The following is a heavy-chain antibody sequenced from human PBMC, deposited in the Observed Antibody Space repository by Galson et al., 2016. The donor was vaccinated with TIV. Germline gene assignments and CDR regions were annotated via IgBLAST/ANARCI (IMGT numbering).Heavy chain of an antibody. CDR3: ARVTGGYSFGPGMHYNYFYAMNV. J-gene: IGHJ6*02. Sequence: TLSLTCSVSGASISGSNYYWSWVRQPAGKGLEWIGRFYFGDTNSYNPSFGGRVTISAGTSKNQISLRLTSVTAADTAVYFCARVTGGYSFGPGMHYNYFYAMNVWGQGTTVTVSS. CDR1: GASISGSNYY. CDR2: FYFGDTN. D-gene: IGHD1-26*01. V-gene: IGHV4-61*02.